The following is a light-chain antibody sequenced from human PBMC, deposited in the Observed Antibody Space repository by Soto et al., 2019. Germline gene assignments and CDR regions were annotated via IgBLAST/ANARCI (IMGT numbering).Light chain of an antibody. J-gene: IGLJ2*01. CDR2: SNP. V-gene: IGLV3-21*04. CDR1: NIGSIS. CDR3: QVWDSSSAHVV. Sequence: SYELTQPPSVSVAPGKTATISCGGNNIGSISVHWYQRKPGQAPVLVIYSNPDLPSVISERFSGSNSGNTATLTISRVEGVDEADYYCQVWDSSSAHVVFGGGTKLPVL.